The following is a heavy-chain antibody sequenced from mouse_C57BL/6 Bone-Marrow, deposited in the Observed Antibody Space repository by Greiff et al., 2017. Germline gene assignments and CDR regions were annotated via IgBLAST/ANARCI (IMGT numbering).Heavy chain of an antibody. Sequence: VKLQESGPELVKPGASVKISCKASGYAFSSSWMNWVKQRPGKGLEWIGRIYPGDGDTNYNGKFKGKATLTADKSSSTAYMQLSSLTSEDSAVYCCEIEELCAYWGQGTLVNGSA. CDR2: IYPGDGDT. D-gene: IGHD3-3*01. CDR1: GYAFSSSW. J-gene: IGHJ3*01. CDR3: EIEELCAY. V-gene: IGHV1-82*01.